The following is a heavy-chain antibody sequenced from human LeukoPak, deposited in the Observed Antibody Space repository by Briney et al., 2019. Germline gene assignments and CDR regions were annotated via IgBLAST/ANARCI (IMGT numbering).Heavy chain of an antibody. V-gene: IGHV3-23*01. CDR3: AKGWFGEPSYGMDV. CDR2: ISGSGGST. J-gene: IGHJ6*02. D-gene: IGHD3-10*01. Sequence: GGSLRLSCAASGFTFSSYAMSWVRQAPGKGLEWVSAISGSGGSTYYADSVKGRFTISRDNSKNTLYLQMNSLRAEDTAVYYCAKGWFGEPSYGMDVWGQGTTVTVSS. CDR1: GFTFSSYA.